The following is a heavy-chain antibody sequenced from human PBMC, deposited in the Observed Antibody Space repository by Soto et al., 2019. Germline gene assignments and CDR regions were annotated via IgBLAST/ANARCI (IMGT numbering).Heavy chain of an antibody. CDR3: ARGVLH. V-gene: IGHV4-31*03. Sequence: QVQLQESGPGLVKPSQTLSLTCTVSGGSISSGGYYWSWIRQHPGTGLEWIGYISYSGITYHNPSLKTRVTISVDTSKNQFSLILHSVTAADTAVYYCARGVLHWGQGTLVTVSS. J-gene: IGHJ4*01. CDR1: GGSISSGGYY. CDR2: ISYSGIT.